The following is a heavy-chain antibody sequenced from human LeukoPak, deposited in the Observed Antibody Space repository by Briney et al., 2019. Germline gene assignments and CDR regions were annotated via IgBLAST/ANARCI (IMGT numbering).Heavy chain of an antibody. CDR1: GGSISSYY. CDR2: IYTSGST. J-gene: IGHJ3*02. D-gene: IGHD6-6*01. Sequence: SETLSLTCTASGGSISSYYWSWIRQPAGKGLEWIGRIYTSGSTNYNPSLKSRVTMSVDTSKNQFSLKLSSVTAADTAVYYCAIEGIAARPEANAFDIWGQGTMVTVSS. V-gene: IGHV4-4*07. CDR3: AIEGIAARPEANAFDI.